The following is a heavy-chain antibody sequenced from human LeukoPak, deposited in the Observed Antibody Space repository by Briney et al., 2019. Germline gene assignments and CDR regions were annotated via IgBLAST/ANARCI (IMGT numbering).Heavy chain of an antibody. CDR2: IIPILGIA. J-gene: IGHJ4*02. CDR3: ARDQIRLKHFDY. V-gene: IGHV1-69*04. CDR1: GYTFTSYY. D-gene: IGHD5-18*01. Sequence: GASVKVSCKASGYTFTSYYMHWVRQAPGQGLEWMGRIIPILGIANYAQKFQGRVTITADKSTSTAYMELSSLRSEDTAVYYCARDQIRLKHFDYWGQGTLVTVSS.